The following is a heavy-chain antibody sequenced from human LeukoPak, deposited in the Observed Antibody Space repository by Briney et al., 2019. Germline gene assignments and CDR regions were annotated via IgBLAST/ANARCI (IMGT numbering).Heavy chain of an antibody. D-gene: IGHD6-6*01. CDR2: LSHDGTFT. CDR1: GFTFDDYI. CDR3: AKGWSSSSSSYFDA. J-gene: IGHJ4*02. Sequence: GGSLRLSCAASGFTFDDYIMHWVRQSPGKRLEWVSFLSHDGTFTYYADSVRGRFTISRDNSKNFVYLQLTGLTSEDSGLYYCAKGWSSSSSSYFDAWGQGTLVTVS. V-gene: IGHV3-43*01.